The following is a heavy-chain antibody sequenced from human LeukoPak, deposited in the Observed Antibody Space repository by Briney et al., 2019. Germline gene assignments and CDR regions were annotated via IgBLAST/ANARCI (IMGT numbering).Heavy chain of an antibody. D-gene: IGHD6-19*01. CDR3: ARTPYSGAGYYYSYGMDV. V-gene: IGHV4-59*08. CDR1: GGSISGYY. CDR2: IYYSGST. Sequence: SETLSLTCTVSGGSISGYYWSWIRQPPGKGLDWIGYIYYSGSTNYNPSLKSRVTISVDTSKNQFSLNLRSVTASDTAVYSCARTPYSGAGYYYSYGMDVWGQGTTVTVSS. J-gene: IGHJ6*02.